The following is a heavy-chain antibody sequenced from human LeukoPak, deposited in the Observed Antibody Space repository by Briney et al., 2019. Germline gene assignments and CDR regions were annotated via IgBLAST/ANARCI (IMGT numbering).Heavy chain of an antibody. V-gene: IGHV3-48*02. CDR1: GFTFSSYS. J-gene: IGHJ6*02. D-gene: IGHD2-15*01. CDR2: ISSSSSTI. CDR3: ARARTNLIDCSGGSCYLHYYGMDV. Sequence: GGSLRLSCAASGFTFSSYSMNWVRQAPGKGLEWVSYISSSSSTIYYADSVKGRFTISRDNAKNSLYLQMNSLRDEDTAVYYCARARTNLIDCSGGSCYLHYYGMDVWGQGTTVTVSS.